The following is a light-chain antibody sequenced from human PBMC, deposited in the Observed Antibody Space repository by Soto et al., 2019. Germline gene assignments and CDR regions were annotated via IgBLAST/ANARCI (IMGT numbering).Light chain of an antibody. J-gene: IGKJ1*01. CDR3: QHYNSYSEA. V-gene: IGKV1-5*03. CDR1: QNIGSW. Sequence: DIQMTQSPSTLSASVGDRVTITCRASQNIGSWLAWYQQTPGKAPKLLIYKASTLKSGAPSRFSGSGSGTEFTLTISSLQPDDFATYYCQHYNSYSEAFGQGTKVDIK. CDR2: KAS.